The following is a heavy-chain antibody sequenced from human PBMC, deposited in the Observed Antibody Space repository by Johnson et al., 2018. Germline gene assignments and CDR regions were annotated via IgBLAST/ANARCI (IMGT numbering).Heavy chain of an antibody. CDR1: GFTFSSYG. V-gene: IGHV3-30*03. D-gene: IGHD1-26*01. J-gene: IGHJ1*01. Sequence: QVQLVQSGGGVVQPGRSLRLSCAVSGFTFSSYGMNWVRQAPGKGLNWVAVISYGGTNKYYADSMKGRFTISRDDSQNTLYLQMNSLRADDTAVYYCATELPYRVPISVHNEYFHHWGQGTLVTVSS. CDR2: ISYGGTNK. CDR3: ATELPYRVPISVHNEYFHH.